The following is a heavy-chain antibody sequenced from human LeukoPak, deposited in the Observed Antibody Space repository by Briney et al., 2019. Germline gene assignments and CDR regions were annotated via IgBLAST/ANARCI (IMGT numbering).Heavy chain of an antibody. V-gene: IGHV4-59*01. D-gene: IGHD6-13*01. J-gene: IGHJ4*02. Sequence: PSETLSLTCTVSGGSISSYYWSWIRQPPGKGLEWIGYIYYSGSTNYNPSLKSRVTISVDTSKNQFSLKLSSVTAADTAVYYCASVAAGTWGQGTLVTVSS. CDR3: ASVAAGT. CDR1: GGSISSYY. CDR2: IYYSGST.